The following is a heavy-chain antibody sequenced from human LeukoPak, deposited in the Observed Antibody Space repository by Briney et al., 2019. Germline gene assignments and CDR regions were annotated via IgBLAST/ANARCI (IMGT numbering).Heavy chain of an antibody. Sequence: GGSLRLSCAASGFTFSTYAMTWVRQAPGKGLEWVSVISGSGNSPYYADSVKGRFTISRDNSKNTLYLQMNSLRAEDTAVYYCAKTVPISGRPREGFDYWGQGTQVTVSS. D-gene: IGHD1-26*01. V-gene: IGHV3-23*01. CDR3: AKTVPISGRPREGFDY. CDR2: ISGSGNSP. J-gene: IGHJ4*02. CDR1: GFTFSTYA.